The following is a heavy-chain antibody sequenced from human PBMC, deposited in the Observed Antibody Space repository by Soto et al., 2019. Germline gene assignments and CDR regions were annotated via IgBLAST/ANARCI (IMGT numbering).Heavy chain of an antibody. Sequence: SLKISCKGCGYSFTSYWISWVRQMPGKGLEWMGRIDPSDSYTNYSPSFQGHVTISADKSISTAYLQWSSLKASDTAMYYCARRPRIVVVPLGGMDVWGQGTTVTVSS. CDR2: IDPSDSYT. CDR1: GYSFTSYW. CDR3: ARRPRIVVVPLGGMDV. D-gene: IGHD2-2*01. V-gene: IGHV5-10-1*01. J-gene: IGHJ6*02.